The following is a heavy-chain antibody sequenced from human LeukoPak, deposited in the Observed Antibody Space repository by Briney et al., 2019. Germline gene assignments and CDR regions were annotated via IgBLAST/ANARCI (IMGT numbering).Heavy chain of an antibody. CDR1: GYSISSAYY. J-gene: IGHJ5*02. V-gene: IGHV4-38-2*02. CDR2: IYHSGST. Sequence: SETLSLTCTVSGYSISSAYYWAWIRQPPGKGLEWIGSIYHSGSTYYNPSLKSRATISVDTGFPRPQTSNNQFSLNLTSVTAADTAVNYCATISAGGFDPWGQGTLVTVSS. D-gene: IGHD3-3*02. CDR3: ATISAGGFDP.